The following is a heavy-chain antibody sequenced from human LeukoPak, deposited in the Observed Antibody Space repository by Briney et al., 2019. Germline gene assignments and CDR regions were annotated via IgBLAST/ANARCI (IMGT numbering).Heavy chain of an antibody. J-gene: IGHJ3*02. CDR1: GGSISSYY. CDR2: IYYSGST. D-gene: IGHD3-22*01. CDR3: ARDYYDSSGYYYGDAFDI. V-gene: IGHV4-59*01. Sequence: SQTLSPTCTVSGGSISSYYWRWIRQPPGKGLEWIGYIYYSGSTNYNPSLKSRVTISVDTSKNQFSLKLSAVTAADTAVYYCARDYYDSSGYYYGDAFDIWGQGTIVTVSS.